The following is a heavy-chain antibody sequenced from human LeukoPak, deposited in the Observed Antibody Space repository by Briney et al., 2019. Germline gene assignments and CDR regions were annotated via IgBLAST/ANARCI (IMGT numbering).Heavy chain of an antibody. CDR1: GGSISSYY. J-gene: IGHJ3*02. Sequence: PSETLSLTCTVSGGSISSYYWSWIRQPPGKGLEWIGYIYYSGSTYYNPSLKSRVTISVDTSKNQFSLKLSSVTAADTAVYYCARDATTSESGAFDIWGQGTMVTVSS. V-gene: IGHV4-59*12. D-gene: IGHD1-26*01. CDR2: IYYSGST. CDR3: ARDATTSESGAFDI.